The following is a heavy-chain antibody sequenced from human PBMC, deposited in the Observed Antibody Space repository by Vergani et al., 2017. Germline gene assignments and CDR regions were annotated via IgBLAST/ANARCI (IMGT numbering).Heavy chain of an antibody. CDR3: ARLLGSGYYYRVFDY. CDR2: IDPSDSYT. V-gene: IGHV5-10-1*03. Sequence: EVQLVQSGAEVKTPGESLSISCKVSGYSFTSYWISWVRQLPGKGLEWMGRIDPSDSYTNYSPSFQGHVTISADKSISTAYLQWSSLKASDTAMYYCARLLGSGYYYRVFDYWGQGTLVTVSS. J-gene: IGHJ4*02. CDR1: GYSFTSYW. D-gene: IGHD3-22*01.